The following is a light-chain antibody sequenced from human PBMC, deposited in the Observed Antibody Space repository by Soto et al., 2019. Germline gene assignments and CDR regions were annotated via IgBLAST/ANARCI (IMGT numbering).Light chain of an antibody. V-gene: IGKV1-27*01. CDR2: ATS. CDR1: QAISSY. J-gene: IGKJ4*01. CDR3: HKYNHAPT. Sequence: DIQLTQSPSSLSASVGDRVTITCRASQAISSYLAWYQQKPGKVPELLIYATSTLQSGAPSRFSGSGSGTDFTLPISSLQTDDVATYYCHKYNHAPTFGGGTKVEI.